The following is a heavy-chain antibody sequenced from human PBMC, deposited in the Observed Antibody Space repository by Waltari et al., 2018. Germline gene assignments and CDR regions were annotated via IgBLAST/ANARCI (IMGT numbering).Heavy chain of an antibody. CDR1: GYSITSGYD. J-gene: IGHJ4*02. CDR2: IYHSGST. D-gene: IGHD1-26*01. V-gene: IGHV4-38-2*02. Sequence: QVQLQESGPGLVKPSETLSLPCTVPGYSITSGYDWGWIRQPPGKGLEWIGSIYHSGSTYYNPSLKSRVTISVDTSKNQFSLKLSSVTAADTAVYYCARGGSWFIDYWGQGTLVTVSS. CDR3: ARGGSWFIDY.